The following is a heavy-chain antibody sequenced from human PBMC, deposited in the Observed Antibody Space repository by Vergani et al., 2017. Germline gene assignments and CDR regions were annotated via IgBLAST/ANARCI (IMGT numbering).Heavy chain of an antibody. D-gene: IGHD4-17*01. CDR2: IWYDGSNK. J-gene: IGHJ4*02. CDR3: ARIGPLYGDYVDY. Sequence: QVQLVESGGGVVQPGRSLRLSCAASGFTFSSYGMHWVRQAPGKGLEWVAVIWYDGSNKYYADSVKGRFTISRDNSKNTLYLQMNSLRAEDTAVYYCARIGPLYGDYVDYWGQGTLVTVSS. V-gene: IGHV3-33*01. CDR1: GFTFSSYG.